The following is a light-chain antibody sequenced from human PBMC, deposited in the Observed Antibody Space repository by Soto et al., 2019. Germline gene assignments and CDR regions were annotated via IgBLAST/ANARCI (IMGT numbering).Light chain of an antibody. Sequence: ALTQPPSASGSPGQSVTISCTGTSSDVGGYNYVSWYQQHPGKAPKLMIYEVSKRPSGVPDRFSGSKSGNTASLTVSGLQAEDEADYYCNSYAGSNNGVFGGGTKLTVL. CDR2: EVS. V-gene: IGLV2-8*01. CDR1: SSDVGGYNY. J-gene: IGLJ3*02. CDR3: NSYAGSNNGV.